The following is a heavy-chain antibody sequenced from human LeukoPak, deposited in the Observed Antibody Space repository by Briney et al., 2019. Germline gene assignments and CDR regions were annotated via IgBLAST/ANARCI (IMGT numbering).Heavy chain of an antibody. CDR2: ITGSGDT. V-gene: IGHV3-23*01. D-gene: IGHD2-2*01. Sequence: PGGSLRLSCAASGFTFSSYAVSWVRQAPGKGLEWVSSITGSGDTYYADSVKGRFTISRDNSKNTLYLQMNSLRAEDTAVYYCAGSDQVPAAMRAFDIWGQGTMVTVSS. CDR3: AGSDQVPAAMRAFDI. CDR1: GFTFSSYA. J-gene: IGHJ3*02.